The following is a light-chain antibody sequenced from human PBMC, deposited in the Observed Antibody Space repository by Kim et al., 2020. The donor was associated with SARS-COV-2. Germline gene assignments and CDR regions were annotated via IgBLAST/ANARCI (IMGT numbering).Light chain of an antibody. J-gene: IGKJ2*01. CDR2: AAS. CDR1: QSISSY. Sequence: DIQMTQSPSSLSASVGDRVTITCRASQSISSYLNWYQQKPGKAPKLLIYAASSLKSGVPSRFSGSGSGKDITLTISSLQPEDFATYCCQQNYRTSYTFGQWTKLEI. CDR3: QQNYRTSYT. V-gene: IGKV1-39*01.